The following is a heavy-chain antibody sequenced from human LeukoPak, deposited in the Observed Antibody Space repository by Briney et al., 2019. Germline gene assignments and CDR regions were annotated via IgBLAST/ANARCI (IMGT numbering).Heavy chain of an antibody. CDR2: ISYDGSNK. V-gene: IGHV3-30*18. CDR1: GFTFSSHW. CDR3: AKLVVVTHLQGVAFDI. J-gene: IGHJ3*02. Sequence: GGSLRLSCAASGFTFSSHWMHWVRQPPRKGLEWVAVISYDGSNKYYADSVKGRFTISRDNSKNTLYLQMNSLRAEDTAVYYCAKLVVVTHLQGVAFDIWGQGTMVTVSS. D-gene: IGHD2-21*02.